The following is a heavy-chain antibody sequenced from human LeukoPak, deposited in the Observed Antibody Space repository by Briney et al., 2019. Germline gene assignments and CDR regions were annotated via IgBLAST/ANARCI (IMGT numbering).Heavy chain of an antibody. V-gene: IGHV4-59*01. D-gene: IGHD3-22*01. J-gene: IGHJ4*02. Sequence: SETLSLTCSVSGGSISSYYWSWIRQPPGKGLEWIGYIYYSGSTNYNPSLKSRVTISVDTSKNQFSLRLSSVTAADTAVYYCARVTAYIVEDYFDYWGQGTLVTVSS. CDR3: ARVTAYIVEDYFDY. CDR1: GGSISSYY. CDR2: IYYSGST.